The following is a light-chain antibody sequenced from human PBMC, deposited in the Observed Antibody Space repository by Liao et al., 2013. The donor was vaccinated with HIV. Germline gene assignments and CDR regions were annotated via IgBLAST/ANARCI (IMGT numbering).Light chain of an antibody. CDR3: QVWDGVTAL. CDR2: YDT. J-gene: IGLJ3*02. V-gene: IGLV3-21*01. Sequence: SFVLTQPPSVSVAPGKTASITCGGSNIGSKSVHWYQQKPGQAPVLVIYYDTERPSGVPERMSGSKSGNTATLTISGTQPMDEADYYCQVWDGVTALFGGGTKLTVL. CDR1: NIGSKS.